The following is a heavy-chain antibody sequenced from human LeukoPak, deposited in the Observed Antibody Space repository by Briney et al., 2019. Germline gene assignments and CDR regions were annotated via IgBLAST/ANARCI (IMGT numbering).Heavy chain of an antibody. Sequence: SGTLSLTCAVSGGSISSSNWWSWVREPPGEGLEWIGEIYDSGSTNYNPSLKSRVTMSVDKSKNQFSLKLSSVTAADTGVYYCARGRLFCSGGSCYRYGFDYWGQGTLVTVSS. V-gene: IGHV4-4*02. CDR2: IYDSGST. J-gene: IGHJ4*02. CDR3: ARGRLFCSGGSCYRYGFDY. CDR1: GGSISSSNW. D-gene: IGHD2-15*01.